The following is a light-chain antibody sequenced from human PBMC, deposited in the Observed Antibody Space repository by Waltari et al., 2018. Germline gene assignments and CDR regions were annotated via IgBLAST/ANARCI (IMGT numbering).Light chain of an antibody. V-gene: IGKV4-1*01. J-gene: IGKJ1*01. CDR2: WAS. Sequence: DIVMTQSPDSLAVSLGERATINCKSSQSVLYSSNNKNNLAWYQQKPGQPPKLLIYWASTRESGVPDRFSGSGSGTDFTLTISSLQAEDVAVYYCQQYYSTPQTFGQGTKVEIK. CDR3: QQYYSTPQT. CDR1: QSVLYSSNNKNN.